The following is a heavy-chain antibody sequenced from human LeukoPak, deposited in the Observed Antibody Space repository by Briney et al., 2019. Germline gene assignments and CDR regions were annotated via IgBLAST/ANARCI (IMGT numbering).Heavy chain of an antibody. V-gene: IGHV3-7*01. Sequence: WGSLRLSCAASGFIFSSYWMSWVRQAPGKGLEWVANIKQDGSEKYYVDSVKGRFTISRDNAKNSLYLQMNSLRAEDTAVYYCARDLRYFDWSYFDYWGQGTLVTVSS. D-gene: IGHD3-9*01. J-gene: IGHJ4*02. CDR1: GFIFSSYW. CDR2: IKQDGSEK. CDR3: ARDLRYFDWSYFDY.